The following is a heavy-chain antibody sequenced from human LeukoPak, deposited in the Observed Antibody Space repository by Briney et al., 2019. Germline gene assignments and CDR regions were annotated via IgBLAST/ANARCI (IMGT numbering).Heavy chain of an antibody. D-gene: IGHD3-22*01. CDR3: VKRDYYDTTTFSPLFQH. V-gene: IGHV3-23*01. J-gene: IGHJ1*01. CDR1: GFTFIGYA. CDR2: INGEATNT. Sequence: GSLRLSCAASGFTFIGYAMSWVRQVPGKGLEWVSAINGEATNTFYAESVKGRFTISRDNSKNTLYLQMSDLRAEDTALYYCVKRDYYDTTTFSPLFQHWGQGTLVTVSS.